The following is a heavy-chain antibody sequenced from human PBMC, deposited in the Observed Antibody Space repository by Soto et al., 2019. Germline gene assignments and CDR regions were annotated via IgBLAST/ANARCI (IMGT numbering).Heavy chain of an antibody. V-gene: IGHV4-59*01. CDR2: IYYSGTT. J-gene: IGHJ5*02. CDR1: GGSISSYY. Sequence: SATLSLTCTVSGGSISSYYWSWIRQPPGKGLEWIGYIYYSGTTNYNPSLKSQVTISVDTSKNQSSLTMSSVTAADTAVYYCARDSTDHWFDPWGQGTLVTVSS. CDR3: ARDSTDHWFDP.